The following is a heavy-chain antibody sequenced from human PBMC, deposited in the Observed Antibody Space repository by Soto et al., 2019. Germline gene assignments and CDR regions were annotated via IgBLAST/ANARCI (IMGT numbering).Heavy chain of an antibody. Sequence: EVQLLESGGGLVQPGGSLTLSCAASGFTFSSYAMTWVRQAPGKGLEWVSGISGGGGVSTYYADSVKGRFTISRDNSMYTLYLQMNRLRAEDTAVYYCAKDAISMVRGVNNWFDPWGQGTLVTVSS. CDR3: AKDAISMVRGVNNWFDP. CDR1: GFTFSSYA. J-gene: IGHJ5*02. D-gene: IGHD3-10*01. CDR2: ISGGGGVST. V-gene: IGHV3-23*01.